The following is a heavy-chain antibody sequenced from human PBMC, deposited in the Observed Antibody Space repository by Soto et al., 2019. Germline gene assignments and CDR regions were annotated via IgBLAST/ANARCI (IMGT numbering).Heavy chain of an antibody. Sequence: SSVKVSCKASGGTFSSYAISWVRQAPGQGLEWMGGIIPIFGIANYAQKFQGRVTITADESTSTAYMELSSLRSEDTAVYYCASSGGSYGVDWFDPWGQGTLVTVSS. CDR2: IIPIFGIA. CDR1: GGTFSSYA. V-gene: IGHV1-69*13. D-gene: IGHD1-26*01. J-gene: IGHJ5*02. CDR3: ASSGGSYGVDWFDP.